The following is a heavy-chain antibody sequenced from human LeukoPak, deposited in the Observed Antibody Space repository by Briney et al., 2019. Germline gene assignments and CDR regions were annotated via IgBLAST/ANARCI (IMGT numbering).Heavy chain of an antibody. CDR3: AELGITMIGGV. J-gene: IGHJ6*04. CDR1: GFTFSTYW. Sequence: GGSLRLSCIASGFTFSTYWMSWVRQAPGKGLEWVANIKQDGSEKYYVDSVKGRFTISRDNAKNSLYLQMNSLRAEDTAVYYCAELGITMIGGVWGKGTTVTISS. CDR2: IKQDGSEK. D-gene: IGHD3-10*02. V-gene: IGHV3-7*01.